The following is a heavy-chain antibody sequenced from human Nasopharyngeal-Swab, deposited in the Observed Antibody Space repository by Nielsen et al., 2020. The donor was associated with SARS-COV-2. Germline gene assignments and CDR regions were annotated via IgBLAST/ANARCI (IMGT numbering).Heavy chain of an antibody. Sequence: GGSLRLSCSASGFTFSSNAMHWFRLPRGKGLEWVSSIGTEGDTHYPDSVKGRFTISRENAKSSLYLQMNIVRAEDTGAYYCARARGINVGLGVVGDMDVWGKGTTVTVSS. CDR1: GFTFSSNA. V-gene: IGHV3-13*01. CDR3: ARARGINVGLGVVGDMDV. D-gene: IGHD3-3*01. CDR2: IGTEGDT. J-gene: IGHJ6*03.